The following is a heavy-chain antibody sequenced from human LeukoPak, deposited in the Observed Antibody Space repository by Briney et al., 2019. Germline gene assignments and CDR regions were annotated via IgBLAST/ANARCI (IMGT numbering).Heavy chain of an antibody. V-gene: IGHV3-30-3*01. CDR1: GFTFSSYA. J-gene: IGHJ6*02. Sequence: GGSLRLSCAASGFTFSSYAMHWVRQAPGKGLEWVAVISYDGSNKYYADSVKGRFTISRDNSKNTLYLQMNSLRAEDTAVYYCAREEQWLVPPDYYYYGMDVWGQGTTVTVSS. CDR3: AREEQWLVPPDYYYYGMDV. CDR2: ISYDGSNK. D-gene: IGHD6-19*01.